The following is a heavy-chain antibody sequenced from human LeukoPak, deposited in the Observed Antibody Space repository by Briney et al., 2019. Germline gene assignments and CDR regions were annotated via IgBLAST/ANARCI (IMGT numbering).Heavy chain of an antibody. V-gene: IGHV3-23*01. CDR3: ARDRVAVAGNWFDP. D-gene: IGHD6-19*01. Sequence: PGGSLRLSCAASGFTFSSYAMSRVRQAPGKGLEWVSAISGSGGSTYYADSVKGRFTISRDNAKNSLYLQMNSLRAEDTAVYYCARDRVAVAGNWFDPWGQGTLVTVSS. CDR1: GFTFSSYA. CDR2: ISGSGGST. J-gene: IGHJ5*02.